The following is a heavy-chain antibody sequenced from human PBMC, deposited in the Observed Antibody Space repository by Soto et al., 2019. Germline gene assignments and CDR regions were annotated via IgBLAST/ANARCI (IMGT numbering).Heavy chain of an antibody. Sequence: SETLSLTCTVSGGSISSNIYYWGWIRQPPGKGLEWIGSTYYSGYTAYNPSLESRVTISVDTSRNQFSLKLNSVTAADTAVYYCARTTAAIHLNYWSQGTLVTVSS. D-gene: IGHD2-21*02. CDR1: GGSISSNIYY. J-gene: IGHJ4*02. V-gene: IGHV4-39*01. CDR3: ARTTAAIHLNY. CDR2: TYYSGYT.